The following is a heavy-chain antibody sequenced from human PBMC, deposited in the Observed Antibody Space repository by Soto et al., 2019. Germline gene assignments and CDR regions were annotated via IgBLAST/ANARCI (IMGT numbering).Heavy chain of an antibody. D-gene: IGHD3-3*01. CDR2: INPSGGST. V-gene: IGHV1-46*01. CDR1: GYSFTRYY. J-gene: IGHJ6*02. Sequence: ASVKVSCKASGYSFTRYYMHWVRQAPGQGLEWMGIINPSGGSTSYAQKFQGRVTMTRDMSTSTVYMELSSLRSEDTAVYYCARSTQNEYYDFWSGYSRYYYGMDVWGQGTTVTVSS. CDR3: ARSTQNEYYDFWSGYSRYYYGMDV.